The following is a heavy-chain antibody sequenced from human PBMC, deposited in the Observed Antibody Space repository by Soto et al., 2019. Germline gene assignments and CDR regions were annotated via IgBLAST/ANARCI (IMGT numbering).Heavy chain of an antibody. CDR2: ISWNSGSI. V-gene: IGHV3-9*01. J-gene: IGHJ3*02. Sequence: DVQLVESGGGLVQPGRSLRLSCAASGFTFDDYAMHWVRQAPGKGLEWVSGISWNSGSIGYADPVKGRFTISRDNAKNSLYLQIDSLRAEDTALYYCAKGNYYDSSGDLHDAFDIWGQGTMVTVSS. CDR1: GFTFDDYA. CDR3: AKGNYYDSSGDLHDAFDI. D-gene: IGHD3-22*01.